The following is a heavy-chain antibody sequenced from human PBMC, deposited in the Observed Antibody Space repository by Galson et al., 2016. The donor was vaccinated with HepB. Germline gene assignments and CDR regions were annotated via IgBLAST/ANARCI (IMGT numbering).Heavy chain of an antibody. D-gene: IGHD2-15*01. CDR1: GYTCKSFG. CDR3: AREGWYLDY. V-gene: IGHV1-18*01. J-gene: IGHJ4*02. Sequence: SVKVSCKASGYTCKSFGISWVRQAPAQGLEWLGWISAHNGNTNYAQTLPSRVTMTTDAFTTTAYMEWRSLRSDDTAVYYCAREGWYLDYWGQGTLVTVSS. CDR2: ISAHNGNT.